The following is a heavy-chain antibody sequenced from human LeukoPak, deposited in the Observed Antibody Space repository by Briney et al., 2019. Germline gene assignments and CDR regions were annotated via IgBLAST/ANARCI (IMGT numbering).Heavy chain of an antibody. D-gene: IGHD2-21*01. V-gene: IGHV1-8*01. J-gene: IGHJ4*02. Sequence: GASVKVSCKASAYTLTTYDINWVRQATEQGLEWMAWMNPNSGNTGYAQKFQGRVTMTRNTSISTAYMELSSLRSEDTAVYYCARVAGNCGGDCYRLVYWGQGTLVTVAS. CDR2: MNPNSGNT. CDR1: AYTLTTYD. CDR3: ARVAGNCGGDCYRLVY.